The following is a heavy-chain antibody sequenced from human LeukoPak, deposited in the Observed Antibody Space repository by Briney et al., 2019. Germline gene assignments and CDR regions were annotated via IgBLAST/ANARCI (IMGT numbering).Heavy chain of an antibody. Sequence: SETLSLTCAVHGGSFSGYYWSWIRQPPGKGLEWIGEINHSGSTNYNPPLKSRVTISVDTSKNQFSLKLSSVTAADTAVYYCARVYYYGSGSYYNWPWFDPWGQGTLVTVSS. V-gene: IGHV4-34*01. CDR2: INHSGST. CDR3: ARVYYYGSGSYYNWPWFDP. J-gene: IGHJ5*02. CDR1: GGSFSGYY. D-gene: IGHD3-10*01.